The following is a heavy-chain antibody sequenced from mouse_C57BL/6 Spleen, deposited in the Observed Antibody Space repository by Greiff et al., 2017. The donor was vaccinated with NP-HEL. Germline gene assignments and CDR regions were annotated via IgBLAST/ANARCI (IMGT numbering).Heavy chain of an antibody. Sequence: EVKLVESGGGLVKPGGSLKLSCAASGFTFSSYAMSWVRQTPEKRLEWVATISDGGSYTYYPDNVKGRFTISRDNAKNNLYLQMSHLKSEDTAMYYCARVAYYYGSNMDYWGQGTSVTVSS. CDR1: GFTFSSYA. V-gene: IGHV5-4*03. CDR2: ISDGGSYT. J-gene: IGHJ4*01. CDR3: ARVAYYYGSNMDY. D-gene: IGHD1-1*01.